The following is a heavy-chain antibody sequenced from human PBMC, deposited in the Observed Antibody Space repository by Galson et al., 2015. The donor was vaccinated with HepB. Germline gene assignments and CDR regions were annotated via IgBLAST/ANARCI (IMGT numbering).Heavy chain of an antibody. V-gene: IGHV4-39*01. CDR3: VRPGYSSSWYREYFQH. J-gene: IGHJ1*01. Sequence: ETLSLTCTVSGGSISSSRYYWGWMRQPPGKGLEWIGSIHYSGSSYYNPSLAGRVTLYVDTSKNQFSLKLSSVTAADTAVYYCVRPGYSSSWYREYFQHWGQGTLVTVSS. CDR1: GGSISSSRYY. CDR2: IHYSGSS. D-gene: IGHD6-13*01.